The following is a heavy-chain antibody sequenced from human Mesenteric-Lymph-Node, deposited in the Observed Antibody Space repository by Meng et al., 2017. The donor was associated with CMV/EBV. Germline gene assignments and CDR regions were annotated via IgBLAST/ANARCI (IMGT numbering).Heavy chain of an antibody. CDR2: VYHSGST. V-gene: IGHV4-38-2*02. J-gene: IGHJ6*02. CDR1: GYAISSGYY. Sequence: SETLSLTCTVSGYAISSGYYWGWIRQPPGKGLEWIGSVYHSGSTNYNPSLKSRVTISVDTSKNQFSLKLSSVTAADTAGYYCATSGSYQRYYYYYGMDVWGQGTTVTVSS. CDR3: ATSGSYQRYYYYYGMDV. D-gene: IGHD1-26*01.